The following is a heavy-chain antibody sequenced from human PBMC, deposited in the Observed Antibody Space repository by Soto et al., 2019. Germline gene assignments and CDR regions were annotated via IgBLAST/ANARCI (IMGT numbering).Heavy chain of an antibody. CDR3: ARETVEMATIVDY. V-gene: IGHV4-31*03. Sequence: QVQLLESGPGLVKTSQTLSLTCTVSGGSISSGGYYWSWIRQHPGKGLEWIGYIYYSGSTYYNPSLKSRVTISVDTSKNQFSLKLSSVTAADTAVYYCARETVEMATIVDYWGQGTLVTVSS. D-gene: IGHD5-12*01. J-gene: IGHJ4*02. CDR2: IYYSGST. CDR1: GGSISSGGYY.